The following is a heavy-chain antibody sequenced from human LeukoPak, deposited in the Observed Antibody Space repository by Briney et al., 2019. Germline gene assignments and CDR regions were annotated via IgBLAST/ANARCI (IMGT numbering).Heavy chain of an antibody. V-gene: IGHV3-7*01. Sequence: GGSLRLSCAASGFIFSSYWMTWVRQAPGKGLEWVANIKQAGSENSYVDSVKGRFTISRDNAKNSLYLQINSLRAEDTAVYYCARESDAFDIWGQGTMVTVSS. CDR2: IKQAGSEN. CDR1: GFIFSSYW. CDR3: ARESDAFDI. J-gene: IGHJ3*02.